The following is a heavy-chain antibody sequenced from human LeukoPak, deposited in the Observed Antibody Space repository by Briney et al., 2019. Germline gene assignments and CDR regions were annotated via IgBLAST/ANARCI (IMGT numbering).Heavy chain of an antibody. CDR2: IYYTGST. J-gene: IGHJ3*02. D-gene: IGHD5-24*01. CDR1: GGSISSYY. Sequence: SETLSLTCTVSGGSISSYYWSWIRQPPGKGLEWIGYIYYTGSTNYNPSLKSRVTISVDTSKNHFSLRLSSVTAADTAVYYCARGDGAFEIWGQGTMVSVSS. CDR3: ARGDGAFEI. V-gene: IGHV4-59*01.